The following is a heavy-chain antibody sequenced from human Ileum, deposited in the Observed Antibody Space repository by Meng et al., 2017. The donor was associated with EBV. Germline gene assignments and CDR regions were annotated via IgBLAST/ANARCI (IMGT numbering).Heavy chain of an antibody. J-gene: IGHJ4*02. V-gene: IGHV4-4*02. CDR2: IYHSAST. CDR1: SGSISGSNW. CDR3: ARDFGPYHLWY. D-gene: IGHD2-2*01. Sequence: HVQLPEAGVGLVEPSGTVSLTCAVASGSISGSNWWRWVRQPPGEWLGWIGQIYHSASTNHNLSLRGPITISVDTSTTQFSLKLSSAAAADTDVYACARDFGPYHLWYWGQGTLVTVSS.